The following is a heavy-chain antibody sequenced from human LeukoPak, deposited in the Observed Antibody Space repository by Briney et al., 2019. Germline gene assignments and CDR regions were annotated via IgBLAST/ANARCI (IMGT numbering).Heavy chain of an antibody. Sequence: GGSLRLSCAASGFTFSSYAMSWVRQAPGKGLEWVSAISGSGGTTYYADSVKGRFTISRDNSKNALYLQLSSLRPEDTALYYCVKTMVVFGGLIRTDAFDIWGQGTKVTVSS. CDR2: ISGSGGTT. J-gene: IGHJ3*02. V-gene: IGHV3-23*01. CDR3: VKTMVVFGGLIRTDAFDI. D-gene: IGHD3-10*01. CDR1: GFTFSSYA.